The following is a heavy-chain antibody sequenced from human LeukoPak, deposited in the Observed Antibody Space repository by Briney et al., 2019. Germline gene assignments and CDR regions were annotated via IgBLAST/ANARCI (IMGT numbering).Heavy chain of an antibody. CDR2: IGSSGTTI. J-gene: IGHJ1*01. V-gene: IGHV3-48*03. CDR3: SRDRRLHH. CDR1: GFTFSSYE. Sequence: GGSLRLSCAASGFTFSSYEMNWVRQAPGKGLEWVSYIGSSGTTIDYADSVKGRFTISRDNAKDSLYLQMDSLRADDTAVYYCSRDRRLHHWGQGTLVTVSS.